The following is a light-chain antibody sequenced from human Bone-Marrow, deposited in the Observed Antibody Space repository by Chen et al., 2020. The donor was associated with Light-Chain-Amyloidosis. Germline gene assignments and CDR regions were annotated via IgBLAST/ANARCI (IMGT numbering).Light chain of an antibody. CDR2: GSS. J-gene: IGKJ4*01. Sequence: EIVLTQSPGTLSLSPGEGANLSYRASQTISSNYLTWYQPKFGQAPRLLIYGSSSRATGIPDRFTGSGSGTDFTLTINRLEPEDFAMYDCQQYGTSPRTFGGGTKVEIK. CDR1: QTISSNY. CDR3: QQYGTSPRT. V-gene: IGKV3-20*01.